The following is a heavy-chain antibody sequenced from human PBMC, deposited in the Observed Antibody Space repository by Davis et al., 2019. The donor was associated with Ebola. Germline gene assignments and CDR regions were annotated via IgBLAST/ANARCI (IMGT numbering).Heavy chain of an antibody. V-gene: IGHV4-34*01. D-gene: IGHD2-15*01. CDR2: IYYSGST. J-gene: IGHJ5*02. CDR1: GGSFTGYY. Sequence: PGGSLRLSCAVYGGSFTGYYWGWIRQSPGKGLEWIGSIYYSGSTFYNPSLKSRVTISVDTSKSQFSLRLKSVTAADTAVYYCARQETADLVVVVAVNVGGWFDPWGQGTLVTVSS. CDR3: ARQETADLVVVVAVNVGGWFDP.